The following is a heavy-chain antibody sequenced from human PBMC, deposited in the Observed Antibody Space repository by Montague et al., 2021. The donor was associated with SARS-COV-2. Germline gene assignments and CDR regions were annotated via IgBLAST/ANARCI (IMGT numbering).Heavy chain of an antibody. CDR1: GFTFSSYS. V-gene: IGHV3-21*01. Sequence: SLRLSCAASGFTFSSYSMNWVRQAPGKGLEWVSSISNSSSYIYYADSVKGRFTISRDNVKNSLYLQMNSLRAEDTAVYYCARDLGAANWGVYYGMDVWGQGTTVTVSS. CDR2: ISNSSSYI. J-gene: IGHJ6*02. D-gene: IGHD1-26*01. CDR3: ARDLGAANWGVYYGMDV.